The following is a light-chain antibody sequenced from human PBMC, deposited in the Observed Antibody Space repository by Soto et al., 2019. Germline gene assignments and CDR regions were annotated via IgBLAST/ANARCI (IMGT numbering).Light chain of an antibody. CDR1: HSGLYTSNNLNY. V-gene: IGKV4-1*01. CDR2: WAS. CDR3: QQYLIPPFT. Sequence: DIVMIQAPDSLAVSLDERATINCKSSHSGLYTSNNLNYLGWFQQKPRQPPRLLIYWASTRDSGVPHRFSGSGSGTDFSLTISSLQAEDVAVYYCQQYLIPPFTFGPGTKVDIK. J-gene: IGKJ3*01.